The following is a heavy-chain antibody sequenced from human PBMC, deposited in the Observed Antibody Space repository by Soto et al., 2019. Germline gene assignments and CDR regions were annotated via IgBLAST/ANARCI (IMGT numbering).Heavy chain of an antibody. D-gene: IGHD3-3*01. Sequence: GGSLRLSCAASGFTFSSYWMSWVHQAPGKGLEWVANIKQDGSEKYYVDSVKGRFTISRDNAKNSLYLQMNSLRAEDTAVYYCARDHFYDFWSGYYGYWGQGTLVTVSS. CDR3: ARDHFYDFWSGYYGY. V-gene: IGHV3-7*01. CDR1: GFTFSSYW. CDR2: IKQDGSEK. J-gene: IGHJ4*02.